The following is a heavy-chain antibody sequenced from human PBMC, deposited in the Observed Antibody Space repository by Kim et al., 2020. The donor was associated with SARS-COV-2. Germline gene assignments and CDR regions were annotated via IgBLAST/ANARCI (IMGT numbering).Heavy chain of an antibody. D-gene: IGHD1-26*01. Sequence: GWSLRLSCATSGFTFGSYSMHWVRQAPGKGLEWVSSISSSSTYIYYADSVKGRFTISRDNAAKFLYLQMKSLRAEDTSIYYCARDDWEGGNFDYWGQGTLVTVSS. CDR2: ISSSSTYI. J-gene: IGHJ4*02. V-gene: IGHV3-21*01. CDR1: GFTFGSYS. CDR3: ARDDWEGGNFDY.